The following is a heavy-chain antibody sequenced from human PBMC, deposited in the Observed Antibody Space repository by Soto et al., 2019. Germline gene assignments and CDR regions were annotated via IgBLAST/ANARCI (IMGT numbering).Heavy chain of an antibody. J-gene: IGHJ5*02. D-gene: IGHD1-26*01. CDR3: AKEATGSYDWFNP. CDR2: INSDRSHT. V-gene: IGHV3-74*01. Sequence: EVQLVESGGGLGQPGGSLRLSCAASGFTFSTFYMHWVRQAPGKGLVWVSCINSDRSHTNYADSVKGRFTTFRDNVKNTLEPQLNRQTAEKKAVYYGAKEATGSYDWFNPWGQATLAT. CDR1: GFTFSTFY.